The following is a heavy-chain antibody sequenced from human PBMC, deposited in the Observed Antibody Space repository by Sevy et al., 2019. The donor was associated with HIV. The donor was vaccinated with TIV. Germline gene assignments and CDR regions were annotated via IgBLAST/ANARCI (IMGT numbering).Heavy chain of an antibody. V-gene: IGHV3-23*01. Sequence: GGSLRLSCAASGFTFSNYAMSWVRQAPGKGLEWVSAITGSGDATYYGNSVKGRFTISRDNSKNTLFLQMNSLRDADTASYYCGKGGGYDSPKYYYYMDVWGKGTTVTVSS. D-gene: IGHD5-12*01. J-gene: IGHJ6*03. CDR2: ITGSGDAT. CDR1: GFTFSNYA. CDR3: GKGGGYDSPKYYYYMDV.